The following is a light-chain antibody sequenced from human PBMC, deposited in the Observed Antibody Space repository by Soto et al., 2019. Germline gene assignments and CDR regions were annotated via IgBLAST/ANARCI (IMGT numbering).Light chain of an antibody. Sequence: VMTQAPATLCVSPGGRATLSCRASQTINNNVAWYQLKDGQVPRLLIYGASTRATDVPARFSGSGSGTDFTLTISSLQPEDVATYYCQKYNSAPWTFGQGTKVDIK. V-gene: IGKV3-15*01. CDR3: QKYNSAPWT. CDR2: GAS. CDR1: QTINNN. J-gene: IGKJ1*01.